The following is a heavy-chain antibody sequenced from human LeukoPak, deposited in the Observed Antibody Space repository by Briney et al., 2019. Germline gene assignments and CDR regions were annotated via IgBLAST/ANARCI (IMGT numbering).Heavy chain of an antibody. D-gene: IGHD5-12*01. CDR3: ARGLGGYPNGADWYFDL. J-gene: IGHJ2*01. V-gene: IGHV4-30-2*01. CDR2: IYHSGST. CDR1: GGSISSGGYS. Sequence: SETLSLTCAVSGGSISSGGYSWSWIRQPPGKGLEWTGYIYHSGSTYYNPSLKSRVTISVDRSKNQFSLKLSSVTAADTAVYYCARGLGGYPNGADWYFDLWGRGTLVTVSS.